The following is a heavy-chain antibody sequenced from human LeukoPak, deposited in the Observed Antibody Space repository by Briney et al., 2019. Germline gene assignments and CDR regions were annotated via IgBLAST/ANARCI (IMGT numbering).Heavy chain of an antibody. CDR2: VHYGGST. V-gene: IGHV4-59*01. CDR3: VNLLHDSSGHCYFDY. J-gene: IGHJ4*02. D-gene: IGHD6-19*01. CDR1: GGSINVYY. Sequence: SETLSLTCTVSGGSINVYYWSWVRQSPGKGLEWIGYVHYGGSTNYNPSLKSRVTISVDASKNHFSLRLTSMTAADTAVYYCVNLLHDSSGHCYFDYWGQGTLVSVSS.